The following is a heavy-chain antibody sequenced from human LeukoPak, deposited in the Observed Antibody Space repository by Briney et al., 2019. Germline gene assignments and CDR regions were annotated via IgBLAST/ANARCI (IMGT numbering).Heavy chain of an antibody. CDR1: GFTFSSYS. D-gene: IGHD4-17*01. CDR3: ARSRTTVTPEDYFDY. J-gene: IGHJ4*02. CDR2: ISSSSSYI. V-gene: IGHV3-21*01. Sequence: PGGSLRLSCAASGFTFSSYSMNWVRQAPGKGLEWVSSISSSSSYIYYADSVKGRFTISRDNAKNSLYLQMNSLRAEDTAVYYCARSRTTVTPEDYFDYWGQGTLVTVSS.